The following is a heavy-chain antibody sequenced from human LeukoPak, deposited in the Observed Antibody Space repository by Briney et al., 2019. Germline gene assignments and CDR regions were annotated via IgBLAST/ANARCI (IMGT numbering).Heavy chain of an antibody. J-gene: IGHJ5*02. D-gene: IGHD1-1*01. CDR1: GGTFSSYA. CDR2: IIPIFGTA. Sequence: ASVKVSCKASGGTFSSYAISWVRQAPGQGLEWMGGIIPIFGTANYAQKFQGRVTITTDESTSTAHMELSSLRSEDTAVYYCARDLEDWFDPWGQGTLVTVSS. CDR3: ARDLEDWFDP. V-gene: IGHV1-69*05.